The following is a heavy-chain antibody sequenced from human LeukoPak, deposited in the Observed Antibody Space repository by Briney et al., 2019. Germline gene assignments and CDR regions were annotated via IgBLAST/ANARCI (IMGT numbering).Heavy chain of an antibody. Sequence: GGSLRLSCAASGFTFSSYGMHWVRQAPGKGLEWVAVISYDGSNKYYADSVKGRFTISRDNSKNTLYLQMNSLRAEDTAVYYCAKALPRIAAAGSGGIWFDPWGQGTLVTVSS. D-gene: IGHD6-13*01. CDR3: AKALPRIAAAGSGGIWFDP. CDR1: GFTFSSYG. V-gene: IGHV3-30*18. J-gene: IGHJ5*02. CDR2: ISYDGSNK.